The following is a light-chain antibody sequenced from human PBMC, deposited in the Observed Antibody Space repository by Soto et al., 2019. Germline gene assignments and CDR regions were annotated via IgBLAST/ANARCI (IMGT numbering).Light chain of an antibody. CDR3: MQALQSPLT. CDR2: LGS. CDR1: QSLLHSNGFNY. V-gene: IGKV2-28*01. Sequence: DIVMTQSPLSLVVTPGEPASISCRSSQSLLHSNGFNYVDWYLQKPGQSPQLLISLGSDRASGVPVRFSGSGSGTVFTLTITAVEAEDVGVYSCMQALQSPLTFGGGTRVEIK. J-gene: IGKJ4*01.